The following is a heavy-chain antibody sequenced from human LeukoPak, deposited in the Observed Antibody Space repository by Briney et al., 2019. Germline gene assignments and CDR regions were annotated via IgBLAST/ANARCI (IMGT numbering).Heavy chain of an antibody. CDR2: IDPDGDT. J-gene: IGHJ3*01. D-gene: IGHD6-19*01. CDR3: VREQWDHRGAFDV. CDR1: GGSLSGYY. V-gene: IGHV4-34*01. Sequence: RASETQSLTCDVYGGSLSGYYWSWIRQFPGKGLEWIGEIDPDGDTNYNPSLKSRVTMSVDTSKDQFSLEVTSVTAADTAVYQCVREQWDHRGAFDVWGQGTLVTVSS.